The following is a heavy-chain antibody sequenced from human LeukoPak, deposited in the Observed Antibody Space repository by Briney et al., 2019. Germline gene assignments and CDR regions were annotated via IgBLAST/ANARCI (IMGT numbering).Heavy chain of an antibody. CDR2: ISAYNGNT. V-gene: IGHV1-18*01. J-gene: IGHJ6*03. CDR3: ARDGYYYYYMDV. Sequence: ASVKVSCKASGYTFTSYGISWVRQAPGQGPEWMGWISAYNGNTNYAQKLQGRVTMTTDTSASTAYMELRSLRSDDTAVYYCARDGYYYYYMDVWGKGTTVTVSS. CDR1: GYTFTSYG.